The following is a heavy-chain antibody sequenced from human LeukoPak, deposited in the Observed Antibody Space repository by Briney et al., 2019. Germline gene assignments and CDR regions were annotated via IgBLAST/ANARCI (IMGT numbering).Heavy chain of an antibody. V-gene: IGHV3-74*01. Sequence: GGSLRLSCAASGFTFNAHWMHWVRQTPERGLVWLSRINTDGSTTNYADAVKGRFTISRDNAKDTLYLQMNSLRVEDTAVYYCARDLNWNQADYWGQGSLVTVSS. D-gene: IGHD1-20*01. CDR3: ARDLNWNQADY. CDR1: GFTFNAHW. J-gene: IGHJ4*02. CDR2: INTDGSTT.